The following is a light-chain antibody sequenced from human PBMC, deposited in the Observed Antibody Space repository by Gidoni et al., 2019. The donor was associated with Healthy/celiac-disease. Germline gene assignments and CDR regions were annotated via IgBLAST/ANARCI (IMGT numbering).Light chain of an antibody. Sequence: EIVMTQSPATLSVSAGERATLSCRASHSVSSNLAWYQQKPGQSPRLLIYGASTRATGIPARFSGSGSGTEFTLTIGSLQSEDFAVYYCQQYNNWPPWTFGQGTKVEIK. V-gene: IGKV3-15*01. CDR3: QQYNNWPPWT. CDR2: GAS. CDR1: HSVSSN. J-gene: IGKJ1*01.